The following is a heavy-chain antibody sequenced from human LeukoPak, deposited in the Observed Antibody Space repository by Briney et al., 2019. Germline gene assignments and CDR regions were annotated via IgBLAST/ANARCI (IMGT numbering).Heavy chain of an antibody. Sequence: PSETLSLTCTVSGASIKTYSWSWIRQPAGKGLEWIGHIYTRGSANYNPSLKSRVTMSVDTSKNQFSLKLSSVTAADTAVYYCARMVGDCSGGSCHPPFYYYYGMDVWGQGTTVTVSS. D-gene: IGHD2-15*01. CDR3: ARMVGDCSGGSCHPPFYYYYGMDV. CDR1: GASIKTYS. CDR2: IYTRGSA. V-gene: IGHV4-4*07. J-gene: IGHJ6*02.